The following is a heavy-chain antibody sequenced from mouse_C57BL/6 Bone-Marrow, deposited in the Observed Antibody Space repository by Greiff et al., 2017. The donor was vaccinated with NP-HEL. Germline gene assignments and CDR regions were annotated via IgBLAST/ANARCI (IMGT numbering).Heavy chain of an antibody. J-gene: IGHJ3*01. CDR3: ARFDGYYGLAY. CDR1: GYTFTNYW. Sequence: VKLMESGAELVRPGTSVKMSCKASGYTFTNYWIGWAKQRPGHGLEWIGDIYPGGGYTNYNEKFKGKATLTADKSSSTAYMQFSSLTSEDSAIYYCARFDGYYGLAYWGQGTLVTVSA. CDR2: IYPGGGYT. V-gene: IGHV1-63*01. D-gene: IGHD2-3*01.